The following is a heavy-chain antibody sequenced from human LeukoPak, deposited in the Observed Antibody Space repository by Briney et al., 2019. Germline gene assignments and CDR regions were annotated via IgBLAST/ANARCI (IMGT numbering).Heavy chain of an antibody. Sequence: ASVKVSCKASGYTFTGYYMHWVRQAPGQGLEWMGWINPNSGDTNYAQKFQGRVTMTRDTSISTAYMELSRLRSDDTAVYYCARELPRSVATTLHSNDYWGQGTLVTVSS. CDR2: INPNSGDT. V-gene: IGHV1-2*02. CDR1: GYTFTGYY. J-gene: IGHJ4*02. D-gene: IGHD5-12*01. CDR3: ARELPRSVATTLHSNDY.